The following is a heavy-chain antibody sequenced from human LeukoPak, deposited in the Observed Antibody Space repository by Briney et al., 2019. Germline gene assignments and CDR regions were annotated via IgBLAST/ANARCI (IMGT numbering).Heavy chain of an antibody. J-gene: IGHJ4*02. CDR1: AFTFSSYA. CDR2: VSYDGNTK. CDR3: AKRGSTWDLDY. D-gene: IGHD6-6*01. Sequence: GRSLRLSCTASAFTFSSYAMHWVSQAPGKGLEWMAVVSYDGNTKYYADSVRGRFTISRDNSENTLYLQMNSLRAEDTAVYYCAKRGSTWDLDYWGQGTLVTVST. V-gene: IGHV3-30-3*02.